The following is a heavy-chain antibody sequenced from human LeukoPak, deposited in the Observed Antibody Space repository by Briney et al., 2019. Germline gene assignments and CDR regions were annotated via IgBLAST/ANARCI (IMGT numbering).Heavy chain of an antibody. CDR1: GSTLSKIS. CDR2: VGHEDGTT. J-gene: IGHJ4*02. D-gene: IGHD3-22*01. V-gene: IGHV1-24*01. CDR3: ATGAIVFDY. Sequence: GASVRVSCKVSGSTLSKISIDWVRQAPGKGPEWMGSVGHEDGTTIHAQKFQGRFNMTVGAATDTAYMEMSSLMSEDTAIYYCATGAIVFDYWGQGTLVTVSS.